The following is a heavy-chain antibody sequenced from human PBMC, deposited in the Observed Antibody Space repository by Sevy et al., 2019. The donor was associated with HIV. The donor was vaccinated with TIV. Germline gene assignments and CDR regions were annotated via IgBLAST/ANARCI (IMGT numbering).Heavy chain of an antibody. CDR2: ISAYNGNT. J-gene: IGHJ6*04. CDR3: ASGAQYCSGGSCYPIDPAGMDV. CDR1: GYTFTSYG. D-gene: IGHD2-15*01. V-gene: IGHV1-18*01. Sequence: ASVKVSCKASGYTFTSYGISWVRQAPGQGLEWMGWISAYNGNTNYAQKLQGRVTMTTDTSTSKAYMELRSLRSDDTAVYYGASGAQYCSGGSCYPIDPAGMDVWGKGTTVTVSS.